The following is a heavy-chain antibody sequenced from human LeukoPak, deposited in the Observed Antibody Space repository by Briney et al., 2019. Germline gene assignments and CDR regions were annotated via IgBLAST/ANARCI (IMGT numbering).Heavy chain of an antibody. V-gene: IGHV4-39*01. CDR3: ASGGTHGVIDWFDP. J-gene: IGHJ5*02. CDR1: GGSISSSSYY. Sequence: SETLSLTCTVSGGSISSSSYYWGWLRQPPGKGLEWIGSIYYSGSTYYNPSLKSRVTISVDASKNQFSLKLSSVTAADTAVYYCASGGTHGVIDWFDPWGQGTLVTVSS. D-gene: IGHD3-10*01. CDR2: IYYSGST.